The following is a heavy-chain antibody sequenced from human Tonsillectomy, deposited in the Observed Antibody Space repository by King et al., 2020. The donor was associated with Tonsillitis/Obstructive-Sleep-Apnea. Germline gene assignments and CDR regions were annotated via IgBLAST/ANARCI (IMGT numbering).Heavy chain of an antibody. CDR1: GFTFSSYE. CDR3: ARGKLRFLEWSFTGSDCYMDV. V-gene: IGHV3-48*03. CDR2: ISSSGSTI. Sequence: QLVQSGGGLVQPGGSLRLSCAASGFTFSSYEMNWVRQAPGKGLEWVSYISSSGSTIYYADSVKGRFTISRDNAKNSLYLQMNSLRAEDTAVYYCARGKLRFLEWSFTGSDCYMDVWGKGTTVTVSS. D-gene: IGHD3-3*01. J-gene: IGHJ6*03.